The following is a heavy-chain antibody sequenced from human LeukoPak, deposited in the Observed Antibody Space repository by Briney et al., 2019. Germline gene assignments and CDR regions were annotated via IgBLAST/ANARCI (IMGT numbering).Heavy chain of an antibody. J-gene: IGHJ4*02. CDR3: AKSHSVWTSFDY. CDR2: IYYSGST. CDR1: GGSISSYY. D-gene: IGHD3/OR15-3a*01. Sequence: SETLSLTCTVSGGSISSYYWSWIRQPPGKGLEWIGYIYYSGSTNYNPSLKSRVTISVDTSKNQFSLKLSSVTAADTAVYYCAKSHSVWTSFDYWGQGTLVTVSS. V-gene: IGHV4-59*01.